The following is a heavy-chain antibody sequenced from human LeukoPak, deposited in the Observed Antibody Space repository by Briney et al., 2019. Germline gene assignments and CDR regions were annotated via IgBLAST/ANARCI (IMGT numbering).Heavy chain of an antibody. CDR2: IYYSGST. J-gene: IGHJ3*02. Sequence: SDTLSLTCTVSGGSISSYYWSWIRQPPGKGLEWIGDIYYSGSTNYNPSLKSRVTISVDTSKNQFSLKLSSVTAADTAVYYCARVLRTMVRGGAFDIWGQGTMVTVSS. CDR3: ARVLRTMVRGGAFDI. V-gene: IGHV4-59*07. D-gene: IGHD3-10*01. CDR1: GGSISSYY.